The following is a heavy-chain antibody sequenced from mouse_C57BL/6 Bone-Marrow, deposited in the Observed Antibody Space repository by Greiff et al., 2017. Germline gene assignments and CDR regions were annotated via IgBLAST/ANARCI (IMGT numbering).Heavy chain of an antibody. Sequence: QVQLQQSGPGLVQPSQSLSITCTVSGSPLTSYGVHWVRQSPGKGLEWLGVIWSGGSTDYNAAFISRLSLSKDNSQSQVFFKMNSLQADDTAIYYCARDALRGCGYFDYWGQGTTLTVSS. J-gene: IGHJ2*01. CDR2: IWSGGST. V-gene: IGHV2-2*01. CDR3: ARDALRGCGYFDY. CDR1: GSPLTSYG. D-gene: IGHD3-3*01.